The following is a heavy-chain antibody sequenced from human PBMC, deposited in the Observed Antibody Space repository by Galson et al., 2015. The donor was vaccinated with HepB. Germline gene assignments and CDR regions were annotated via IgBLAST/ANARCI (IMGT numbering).Heavy chain of an antibody. CDR2: ISATSRNI. V-gene: IGHV3-21*01. CDR1: GFTFSSHF. J-gene: IGHJ6*02. CDR3: ARVYDGDDAGEDYGMDV. Sequence: SLRLSCAGSGFTFSSHFMNWVRQAPGKGLEWVAYISATSRNIYYADSVKGRFSISRDNGKNSLYLQMNSRRAEDTAVYYCARVYDGDDAGEDYGMDVWGPGATVTVSS. D-gene: IGHD4-17*01.